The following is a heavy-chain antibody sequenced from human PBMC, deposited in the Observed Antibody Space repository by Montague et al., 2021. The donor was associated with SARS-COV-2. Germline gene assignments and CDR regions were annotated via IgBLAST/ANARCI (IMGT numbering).Heavy chain of an antibody. CDR2: IYYSGST. CDR1: GGSISSYY. D-gene: IGHD6-6*01. Sequence: SETLSLTCTVSGGSISSYYWSWIRQPPGKGLEWIGYIYYSGSTNYNPSLKSRVTISVDTSKNQFSLKLSSVTAADTAVYYCARGREYGSSAGFDYWGQGTRFTVSS. J-gene: IGHJ4*02. V-gene: IGHV4-59*12. CDR3: ARGREYGSSAGFDY.